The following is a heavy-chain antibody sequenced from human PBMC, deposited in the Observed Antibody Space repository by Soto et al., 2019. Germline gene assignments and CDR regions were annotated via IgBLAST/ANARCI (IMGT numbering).Heavy chain of an antibody. CDR3: ASGSGSYLPRVDY. CDR2: IYHSGST. V-gene: IGHV4-4*02. CDR1: GGSISSSNW. Sequence: SETLSLTCAVSGGSISSSNWWSWVRQPPGKGLEWIGEIYHSGSTNYNPSLKSRVTISVDKSKNQFSLKLGSVTAADTAVYYCASGSGSYLPRVDYWGQGTLVTVSS. D-gene: IGHD3-10*01. J-gene: IGHJ4*02.